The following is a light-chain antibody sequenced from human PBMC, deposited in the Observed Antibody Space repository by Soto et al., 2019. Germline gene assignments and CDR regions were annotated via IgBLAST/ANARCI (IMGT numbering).Light chain of an antibody. Sequence: DIQMTQSPSTLSASVGDRVTITCRASQNVNKWLAWFQQKPGKVPKLLIFDASTLQTGVPSRFGGGGSGTEFTLTISRLEPEDFAVYYCQLYGGSHMFSFGQGTKLQIK. V-gene: IGKV1-5*01. J-gene: IGKJ2*01. CDR3: QLYGGSHMFS. CDR2: DAS. CDR1: QNVNKW.